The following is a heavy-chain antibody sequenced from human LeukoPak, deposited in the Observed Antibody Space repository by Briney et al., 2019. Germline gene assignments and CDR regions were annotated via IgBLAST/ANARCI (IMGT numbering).Heavy chain of an antibody. J-gene: IGHJ4*02. V-gene: IGHV3-23*01. CDR2: ISGSGGST. D-gene: IGHD3-22*01. CDR3: AKPQTYYDSSLGY. Sequence: GGSLRLSCAASGFTFGNYWVSWVRQAPGKGLEWVSAISGSGGSTYYADSVKGRFTISRDNSKNTLYLQMNSLRAEDTAVYYCAKPQTYYDSSLGYWGQGTLVTVSS. CDR1: GFTFGNYW.